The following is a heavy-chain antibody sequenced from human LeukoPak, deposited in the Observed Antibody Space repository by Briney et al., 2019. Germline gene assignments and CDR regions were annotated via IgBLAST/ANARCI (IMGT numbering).Heavy chain of an antibody. V-gene: IGHV4-39*07. CDR1: GGSISSSSYY. CDR2: IYYSGST. Sequence: TSETLSLTCTVSGGSISSSSYYWGWIRQPPGKGLEWIGSIYYSGSTYYNPSLKSRVTISVDTSKNQFSLKLSSVTAADTAVYYCARDGVVTATYWYFDLWGRGTLVTVSS. D-gene: IGHD2-21*02. CDR3: ARDGVVTATYWYFDL. J-gene: IGHJ2*01.